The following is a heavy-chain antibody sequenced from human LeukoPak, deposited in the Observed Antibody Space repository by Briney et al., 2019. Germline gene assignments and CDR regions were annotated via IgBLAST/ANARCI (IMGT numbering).Heavy chain of an antibody. J-gene: IGHJ4*02. Sequence: GASVKVSCKASGYTFTSYGISWVRQAPGQGLEWMGWISAYNGNTNYAQKLQGRVTMTTDTSMSTAYMDLKSLRFDDTAVYYCARVPEGLERGVTMIRGPKSKLYYFDYWGQGTLVTVSS. CDR2: ISAYNGNT. V-gene: IGHV1-18*01. D-gene: IGHD3-10*01. CDR3: ARVPEGLERGVTMIRGPKSKLYYFDY. CDR1: GYTFTSYG.